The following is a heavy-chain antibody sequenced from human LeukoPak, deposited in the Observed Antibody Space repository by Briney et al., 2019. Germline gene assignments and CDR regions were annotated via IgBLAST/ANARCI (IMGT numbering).Heavy chain of an antibody. V-gene: IGHV3-48*02. CDR2: ITSSSSNI. Sequence: GGSLRLSCAASGFSFSTYSMNWVRQAPGKGLEWVSYITSSSSNIYYADSVKGRFTISRDNAKNSLYLQMNSLRDEDTAVYYCARVGSARDGFKGAFEIWGQGTTVTVSS. CDR3: ARVGSARDGFKGAFEI. J-gene: IGHJ3*02. CDR1: GFSFSTYS. D-gene: IGHD5-24*01.